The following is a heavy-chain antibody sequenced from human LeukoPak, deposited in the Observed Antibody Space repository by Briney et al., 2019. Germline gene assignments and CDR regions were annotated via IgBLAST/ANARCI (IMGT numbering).Heavy chain of an antibody. CDR1: GFTFSSYA. J-gene: IGHJ6*02. CDR2: IRGSGGST. D-gene: IGHD2-15*01. Sequence: GGSLRLSCAASGFTFSSYAMSWVRQAPGGGVEWVSAIRGSGGSTYYADSVKGRFTISRDNSKNTLYLQMNSLRAEDTAVYYCARDLAGSGGSCYSRCYGMDVWGQGTTVTVSS. V-gene: IGHV3-23*01. CDR3: ARDLAGSGGSCYSRCYGMDV.